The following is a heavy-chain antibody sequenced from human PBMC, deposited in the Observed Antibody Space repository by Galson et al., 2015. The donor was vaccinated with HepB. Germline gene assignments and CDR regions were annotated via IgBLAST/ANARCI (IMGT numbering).Heavy chain of an antibody. CDR2: IWYDGSNK. V-gene: IGHV3-33*01. Sequence: SLRLSCAASGFTFRTYGMHWVRQSPGKGLEWVAVIWYDGSNKYYADSVKGRFTISRDNSKNTLYLQMNSLRAEDTAVYYCARESNSGSRLDAFDIWGQGTMVSVSS. CDR1: GFTFRTYG. D-gene: IGHD1-26*01. CDR3: ARESNSGSRLDAFDI. J-gene: IGHJ3*02.